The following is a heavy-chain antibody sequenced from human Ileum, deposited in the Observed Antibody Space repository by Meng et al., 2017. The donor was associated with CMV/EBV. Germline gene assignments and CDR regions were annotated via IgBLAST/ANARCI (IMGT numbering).Heavy chain of an antibody. D-gene: IGHD5-12*01. CDR2: INHSGST. Sequence: HVHLQPWGARLLKPPVTLSLTCSVYGGSFIGYCWSWHRQPPGKGLEWIGEINHSGSTNYNPSLKSRVTISVDTSKNQFSLTLSSVTAADAAVYYCVTADHHAIKYWGQGTLVTVSS. V-gene: IGHV4-34*01. CDR1: GGSFIGYC. J-gene: IGHJ4*02. CDR3: VTADHHAIKY.